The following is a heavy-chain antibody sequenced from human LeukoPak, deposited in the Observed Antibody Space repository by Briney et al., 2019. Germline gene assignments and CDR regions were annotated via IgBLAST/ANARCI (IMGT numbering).Heavy chain of an antibody. J-gene: IGHJ4*02. CDR3: ARGVGYSYAKVDY. Sequence: SETLSLTCAVYGGSFSGYYWSWIRQPPGKGLEWIGEINHSGSTNYNPSLKSRVTISVDTSKNQFSPKLSSVTAADTAVYYCARGVGYSYAKVDYWGQGTLVTVSS. CDR1: GGSFSGYY. D-gene: IGHD5-18*01. CDR2: INHSGST. V-gene: IGHV4-34*01.